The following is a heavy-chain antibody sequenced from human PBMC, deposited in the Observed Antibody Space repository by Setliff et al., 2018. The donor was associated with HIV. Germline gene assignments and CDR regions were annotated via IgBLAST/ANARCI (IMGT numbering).Heavy chain of an antibody. CDR2: IIPKFGAA. D-gene: IGHD5-18*01. J-gene: IGHJ4*02. Sequence: SVKVSCKTSGYTFTTYAIHWVRQAPRQGLEWTGGIIPKFGAANYAQSFQGRVAITADKFTKTAYMELSSLRSDDTAVYFCATHGYTYGVDFDSWGQGTLVTVSS. V-gene: IGHV1-69*06. CDR3: ATHGYTYGVDFDS. CDR1: GYTFTTYA.